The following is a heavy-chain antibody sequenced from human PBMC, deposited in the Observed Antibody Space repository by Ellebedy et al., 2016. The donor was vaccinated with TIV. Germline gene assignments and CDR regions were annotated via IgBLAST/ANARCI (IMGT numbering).Heavy chain of an antibody. J-gene: IGHJ4*02. Sequence: SETLSLTCTVSGGSINSYYWSWIRQPPGKGLEWIGEINHSGSTNYNPSLKSRVTISVDTSKNQFSLKLSSVTAADTAVYYCARGQNLFNYWGQGTLVTVSS. CDR3: ARGQNLFNY. CDR2: INHSGST. V-gene: IGHV4-34*01. CDR1: GGSINSYY.